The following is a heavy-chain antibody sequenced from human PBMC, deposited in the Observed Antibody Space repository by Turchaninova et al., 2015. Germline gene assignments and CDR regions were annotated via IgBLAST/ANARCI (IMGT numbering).Heavy chain of an antibody. V-gene: IGHV4-39*07. D-gene: IGHD1-7*01. J-gene: IGHJ3*02. Sequence: QMQLQESGPGLVKPSETLSLTCAVSDESIRGTRYYWGWVRQPPGKGLEWIGNIYYSGSAFYNPSLKSRVTISIDTSKNQFSLKLSSVTAADTAIYYCAGDRAGTTLTSDAFDIWGQGTMITVSS. CDR1: DESIRGTRYY. CDR3: AGDRAGTTLTSDAFDI. CDR2: IYYSGSA.